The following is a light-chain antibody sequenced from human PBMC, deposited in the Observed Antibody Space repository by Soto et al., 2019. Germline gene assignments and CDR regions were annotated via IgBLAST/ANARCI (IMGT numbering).Light chain of an antibody. J-gene: IGKJ4*01. V-gene: IGKV3-20*01. CDR2: GAS. Sequence: EIVLTKSPGTRSLSPGERATLSCRASQSVSSIYLAWYQQKPGQAPRLLIYGASSRATGIPDRFSGSGSGTDFTLTISRLEPEDFAVYYCQQYGSSALTFGGGTKVDIK. CDR3: QQYGSSALT. CDR1: QSVSSIY.